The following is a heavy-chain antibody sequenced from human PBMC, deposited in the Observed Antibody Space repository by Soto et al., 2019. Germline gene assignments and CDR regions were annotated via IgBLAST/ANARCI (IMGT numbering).Heavy chain of an antibody. V-gene: IGHV1-18*04. J-gene: IGHJ5*02. Sequence: QLQLVQSGAEVERPGASVRVSCKAYGYAFSKYGISWIRQAPGQGLEWMGWIRPDNGDTNYAQKFQGRVTMTTDTSSNTAYMELRSLRSDDTAVYYCATSYDSGFDPWGQGTLVSDSS. CDR3: ATSYDSGFDP. D-gene: IGHD5-12*01. CDR2: IRPDNGDT. CDR1: GYAFSKYG.